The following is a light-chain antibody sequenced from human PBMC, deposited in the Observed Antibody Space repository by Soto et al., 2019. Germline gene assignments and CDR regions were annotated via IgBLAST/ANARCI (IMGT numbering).Light chain of an antibody. CDR1: QSVSSSY. CDR2: GAS. V-gene: IGKV3-20*01. Sequence: EIVLTQSPGTLSLSPGERATLSCRASQSVSSSYLAWYQQKPGQAPRLLIYGASSRATGIPDRFSGSGSGTDFTLTISRLEPEDFAVYYCQQHGTFGQGTKVEIK. J-gene: IGKJ1*01. CDR3: QQHGT.